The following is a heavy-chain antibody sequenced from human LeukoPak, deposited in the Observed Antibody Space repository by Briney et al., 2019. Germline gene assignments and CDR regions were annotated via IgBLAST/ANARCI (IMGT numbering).Heavy chain of an antibody. V-gene: IGHV4-30-2*01. CDR3: ARLDGSGYGWFDP. CDR1: GGSISSGGYY. D-gene: IGHD3-22*01. Sequence: SQTLSLTCTVSGGSISSGGYYWSWIRQPPGKGLEWIGYIYHSGSTYYNPSLKSRVTISVDTSKNQFSLKLSSVTAADTAVYYCARLDGSGYGWFDPWGQGTLVTVSS. J-gene: IGHJ5*02. CDR2: IYHSGST.